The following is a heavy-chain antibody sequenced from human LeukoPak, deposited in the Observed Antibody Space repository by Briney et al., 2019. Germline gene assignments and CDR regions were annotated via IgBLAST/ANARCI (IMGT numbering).Heavy chain of an antibody. V-gene: IGHV1-2*02. J-gene: IGHJ4*02. CDR2: INPNSGGT. D-gene: IGHD3/OR15-3a*01. CDR3: AKEGTGIDY. Sequence: GASVKVSCKASGYTFTGFHIHWVRQAPGQGLEWMGLINPNSGGTNYAQNFQGRVTMTRDTSISTAYMELIRLTFDDTAVYYCAKEGTGIDYWGQGTLVTVSS. CDR1: GYTFTGFH.